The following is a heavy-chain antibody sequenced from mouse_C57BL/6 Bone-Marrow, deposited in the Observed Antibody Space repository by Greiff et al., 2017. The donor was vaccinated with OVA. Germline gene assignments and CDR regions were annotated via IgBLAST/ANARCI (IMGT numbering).Heavy chain of an antibody. CDR1: GFNIKNPY. Sequence: EVQLQQSVAELVRPGASVKLSCTASGFNIKNPYMHWVKQRPEQGLEWIGRIDPANGNTKYAPKFQGKATITADTSSNTAYLQLSSLTSEDTAIYYCAIYYYGSSPFAYWGQGTLVTVSA. V-gene: IGHV14-3*01. CDR3: AIYYYGSSPFAY. J-gene: IGHJ3*01. D-gene: IGHD1-1*01. CDR2: IDPANGNT.